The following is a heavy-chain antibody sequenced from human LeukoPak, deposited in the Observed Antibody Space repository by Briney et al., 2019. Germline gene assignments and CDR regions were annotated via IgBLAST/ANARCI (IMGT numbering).Heavy chain of an antibody. CDR2: IYYSGST. CDR1: GGSISSGGCY. D-gene: IGHD2-21*02. J-gene: IGHJ3*02. CDR3: ARGGYCGGDCLDAFDI. Sequence: SETLSLTCTVSGGSISSGGCYWSWIRQHPGKGLEWIGYIYYSGSTYYNPSLKSRVTISVDTSKNQFSLKLSSVTAADTAVYYCARGGYCGGDCLDAFDIWGQGTMVTVSS. V-gene: IGHV4-31*03.